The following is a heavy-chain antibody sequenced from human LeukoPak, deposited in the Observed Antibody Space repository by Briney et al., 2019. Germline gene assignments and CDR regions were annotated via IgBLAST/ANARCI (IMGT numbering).Heavy chain of an antibody. D-gene: IGHD6-19*01. CDR1: GFTFSSYT. V-gene: IGHV3-48*01. Sequence: PGGSLRPSCAASGFTFSSYTMNWVRQAPGKGLEWIAYIRTSSRTIYYADSVKGRFTISRDNAKNSLYLQMNSLRAEDTAVYYCARDSWGTGWYYFDYWGQGTVVSVSS. J-gene: IGHJ4*02. CDR3: ARDSWGTGWYYFDY. CDR2: IRTSSRTI.